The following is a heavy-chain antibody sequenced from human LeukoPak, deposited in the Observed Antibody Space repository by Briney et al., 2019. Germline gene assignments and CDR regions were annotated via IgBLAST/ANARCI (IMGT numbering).Heavy chain of an antibody. V-gene: IGHV1-69*06. CDR3: ARDRAGYSYGQGYYYYMDV. Sequence: ASVKVSCKASGGTFSSYAISWVRQAPGQGLEWMGGIIPIFGTANYAQKFQGRVTITADKSTSTAYMELSSLRSEDTAVYYCARDRAGYSYGQGYYYYMDVWGKGTTVTVSS. D-gene: IGHD5-18*01. CDR1: GGTFSSYA. J-gene: IGHJ6*03. CDR2: IIPIFGTA.